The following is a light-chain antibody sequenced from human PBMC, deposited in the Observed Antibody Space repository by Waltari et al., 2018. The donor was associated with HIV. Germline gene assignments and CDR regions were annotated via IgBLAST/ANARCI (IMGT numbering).Light chain of an antibody. CDR2: EVT. CDR3: SSYTTSASLV. CDR1: SSDLINYKY. V-gene: IGLV2-14*01. Sequence: QSALTQPASVSGSPGQSITISCPGPSSDLINYKYLSWYQQFPGKAPTLIIYEVTNRPSGVSYRFSGSQSGNTASLTISGLQAEDEGDYYCSSYTTSASLVFGPGTRVTVL. J-gene: IGLJ1*01.